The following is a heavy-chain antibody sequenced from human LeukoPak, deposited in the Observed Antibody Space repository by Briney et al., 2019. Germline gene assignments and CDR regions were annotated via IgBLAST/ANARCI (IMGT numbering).Heavy chain of an antibody. J-gene: IGHJ4*02. D-gene: IGHD7-27*01. Sequence: SETLSLTCTVSGGSISSSSYYWGWIRQPPGKGLEWVGSIYYSGSTYYNPSLKSRVTISVDTSKNQFSLKLSSVTAADTAVYFCARRVTGDLRRFDYWGQGTLVTVSS. CDR3: ARRVTGDLRRFDY. CDR2: IYYSGST. V-gene: IGHV4-39*01. CDR1: GGSISSSSYY.